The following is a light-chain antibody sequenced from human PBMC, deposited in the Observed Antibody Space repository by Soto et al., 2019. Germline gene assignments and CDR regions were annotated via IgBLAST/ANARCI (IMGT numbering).Light chain of an antibody. V-gene: IGLV1-44*01. CDR1: SSNIGANH. Sequence: QSVLTQPPSASGTPGQRVTISCSGSSSNIGANHINWYQQLPGTAPKLLIYNNDQRPSGVPDRFSASKSGTSASLAISGLQSEDEADYYCEAWDDSLYGAVLGGGTKVTVL. CDR3: EAWDDSLYGAV. CDR2: NND. J-gene: IGLJ2*01.